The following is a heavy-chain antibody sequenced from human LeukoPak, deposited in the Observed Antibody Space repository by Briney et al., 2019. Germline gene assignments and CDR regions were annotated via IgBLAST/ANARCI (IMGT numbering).Heavy chain of an antibody. V-gene: IGHV3-21*01. CDR1: GFTFSSYS. CDR2: ISSSSSYI. D-gene: IGHD5-24*01. J-gene: IGHJ3*02. Sequence: GGSLRLSCAASGFTFSSYSMNWVRQAPGKGLEWVSSISSSSSYIYYADSVKGRFTISRDNAKNSLYLQMNSLRAEDTAVYYCARGGGDGYVEDAFDIWGQGTVVTVSS. CDR3: ARGGGDGYVEDAFDI.